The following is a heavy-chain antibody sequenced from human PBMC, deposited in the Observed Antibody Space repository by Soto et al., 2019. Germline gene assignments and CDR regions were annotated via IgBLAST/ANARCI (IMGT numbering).Heavy chain of an antibody. CDR1: GYTFTNYD. CDR3: ARGYYYGSGIHTPGGMDV. D-gene: IGHD3-10*01. CDR2: ISTYTGNT. J-gene: IGHJ6*02. V-gene: IGHV1-18*01. Sequence: QVHLVQSGAEVKKPGASVKVSCKASGYTFTNYDINWVRQAPGQGLEWMGWISTYTGNTIYAQQLQGRVTMTPYTATSKAYMDLTSLRSDDTAVYYCARGYYYGSGIHTPGGMDVWGQGTTVTVSS.